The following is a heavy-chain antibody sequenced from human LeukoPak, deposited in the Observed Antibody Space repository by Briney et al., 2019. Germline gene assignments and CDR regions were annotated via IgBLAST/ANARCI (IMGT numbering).Heavy chain of an antibody. V-gene: IGHV3-7*03. CDR1: EFTFSDSY. J-gene: IGHJ6*02. D-gene: IGHD6-6*01. CDR2: IKPDGSEK. Sequence: GGSLRLSCVVSEFTFSDSYMAWVRHSPGKGLEWVANIKPDGSEKYYVDSVKGRFTISRDNAKNSLYLQMNSLRAEDTAVYYCAKDLASQLGRGFYYYYGMDVWGQGTTVTVSS. CDR3: AKDLASQLGRGFYYYYGMDV.